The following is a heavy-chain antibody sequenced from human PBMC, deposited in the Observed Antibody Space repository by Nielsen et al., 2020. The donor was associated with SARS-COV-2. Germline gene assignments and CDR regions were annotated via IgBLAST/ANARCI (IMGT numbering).Heavy chain of an antibody. Sequence: SETLSLTCPVSGGAISSYYWTWIRQPPGKGLEWIGYMYYSGGTKYNPSLESRVTISVDTSKNQIPLNLRTVTAADTAVYYCARVRGRGADYIVDYWGQGTLVTVSS. CDR3: ARVRGRGADYIVDY. J-gene: IGHJ4*02. D-gene: IGHD4-11*01. CDR1: GGAISSYY. CDR2: MYYSGGT. V-gene: IGHV4-59*01.